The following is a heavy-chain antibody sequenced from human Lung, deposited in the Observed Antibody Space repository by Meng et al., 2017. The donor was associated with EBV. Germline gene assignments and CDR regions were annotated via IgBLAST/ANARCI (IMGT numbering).Heavy chain of an antibody. CDR3: AGGMVRGVMGYYYYYGMDV. D-gene: IGHD3-10*01. V-gene: IGHV1-2*04. CDR1: GYTFIGYY. J-gene: IGHJ6*02. Sequence: PGAGAEEPGDSVKVSRTSSGYTFIGYYMNWERQAPGQGLEWMGWINPNSGGSDYAQKFQGWVTMTRDTSISTAYMELSSLRSEDTAVYYCAGGMVRGVMGYYYYYGMDVWGQGTTVTVSS. CDR2: INPNSGGS.